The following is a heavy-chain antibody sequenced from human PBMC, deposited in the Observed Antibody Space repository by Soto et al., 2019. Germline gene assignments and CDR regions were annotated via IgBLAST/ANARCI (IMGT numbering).Heavy chain of an antibody. CDR3: AKDPIVVVVAAKDDAFDI. D-gene: IGHD2-15*01. Sequence: PGGSLRLSCAASGFTFRIYGMHWVRQAPGKGLEWVAVISYDGSNKYYADSVKGRFTISRDNSKNTLYLQMNSLRAEDTAVYYCAKDPIVVVVAAKDDAFDIWGQGTMVTVS. CDR2: ISYDGSNK. CDR1: GFTFRIYG. V-gene: IGHV3-30*18. J-gene: IGHJ3*02.